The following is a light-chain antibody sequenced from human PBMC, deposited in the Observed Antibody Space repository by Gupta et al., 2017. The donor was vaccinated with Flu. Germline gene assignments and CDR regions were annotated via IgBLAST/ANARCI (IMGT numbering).Light chain of an antibody. V-gene: IGKV3-15*01. CDR3: QQYNEWPRT. J-gene: IGKJ1*01. CDR2: GAS. CDR1: QGINSN. Sequence: PATLSVSPGEGVTLSCRASQGINSNLAWYQQKPGQPPRLLIYGASNRATGIPARVSGSGSGTEFTLTITSLQSEDFAVYYCQQYNEWPRTFGQGTKVEIK.